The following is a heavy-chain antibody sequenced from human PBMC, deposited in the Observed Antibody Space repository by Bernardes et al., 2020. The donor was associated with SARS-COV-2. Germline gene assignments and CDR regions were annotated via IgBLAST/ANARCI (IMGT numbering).Heavy chain of an antibody. CDR3: ARDLSVWSGYDPENYFDY. V-gene: IGHV3-21*01. CDR1: EFTLRTYW. Sequence: GGSLRLSCADSEFTLRTYWVHWVRQAPGKGLEWVSSISSSSSYIYYADSVKGRFTISRDNAKNSLYLQMNSLRAEDTAVYYCARDLSVWSGYDPENYFDYWGQGTLVNVSS. J-gene: IGHJ4*02. CDR2: ISSSSSYI. D-gene: IGHD3-3*01.